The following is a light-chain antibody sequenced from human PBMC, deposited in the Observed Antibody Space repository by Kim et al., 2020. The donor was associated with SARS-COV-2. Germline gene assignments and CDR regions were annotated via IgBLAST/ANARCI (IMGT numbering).Light chain of an antibody. V-gene: IGLV3-19*01. CDR2: GKN. Sequence: SSELTQDPVVSVALGQTVRITCQGDSLRTYYATWYQQKPGQAPLLVIYGKNNRPSGIPDRFSGSNSGNTASLTITGVQAEDEADYYCNSRDSSAYHVVFGGGTQLTVL. CDR1: SLRTYY. CDR3: NSRDSSAYHVV. J-gene: IGLJ2*01.